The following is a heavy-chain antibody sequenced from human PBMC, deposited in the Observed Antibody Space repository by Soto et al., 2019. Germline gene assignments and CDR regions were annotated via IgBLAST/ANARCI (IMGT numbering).Heavy chain of an antibody. V-gene: IGHV3-23*01. CDR2: ISGSGGST. CDR1: GFTFSSYA. J-gene: IGHJ1*01. CDR3: AKVWDYYDSPSPIHTPTTPNPRGWD. D-gene: IGHD3-22*01. Sequence: GGSLRLSCAASGFTFSSYAMSWVRQAPGKGLEWVSAISGSGGSTYYADSVKGRFTISRDNSKNTLYLQMNSLRAEDTAVYYCAKVWDYYDSPSPIHTPTTPNPRGWDWGQGTLVTVSS.